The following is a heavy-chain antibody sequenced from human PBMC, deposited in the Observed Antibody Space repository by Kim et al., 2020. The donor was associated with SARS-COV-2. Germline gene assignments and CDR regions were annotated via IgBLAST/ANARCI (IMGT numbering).Heavy chain of an antibody. J-gene: IGHJ4*02. D-gene: IGHD6-13*01. CDR1: GFTFSSYW. Sequence: GGSLRLSCAVSGFTFSSYWMSWVRQAPGKGLEWVANIKQDGSEKYYVDSVKGRFTISRDNAKNSLYLQMNSLRAEDTAVYYCASGGAAAGVWGQGTLVTVSS. V-gene: IGHV3-7*03. CDR2: IKQDGSEK. CDR3: ASGGAAAGV.